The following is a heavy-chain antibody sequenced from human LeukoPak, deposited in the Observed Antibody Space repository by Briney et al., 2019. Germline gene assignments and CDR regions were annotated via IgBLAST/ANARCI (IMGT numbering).Heavy chain of an antibody. CDR1: GFTFRTYG. CDR3: ASSSGWYLSSDY. J-gene: IGHJ4*03. V-gene: IGHV3-33*01. CDR2: IWYDGSDK. D-gene: IGHD6-19*01. Sequence: PGRSLRLSCAASGFTFRTYGMHWVRQAPGKGLEWVAVIWYDGSDKYHADSVKGRFTISRDNSKNMLYLQMNSLRAEDTAVYYCASSSGWYLSSDYWGQGTTVTVSS.